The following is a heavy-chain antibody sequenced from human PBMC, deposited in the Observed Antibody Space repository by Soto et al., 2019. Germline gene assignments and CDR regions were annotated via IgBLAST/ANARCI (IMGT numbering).Heavy chain of an antibody. J-gene: IGHJ4*02. CDR1: RFNFSSYG. Sequence: QVQLVASGGGVVQPGRSLRVSCAASRFNFSSYGMHWVRQAPGKGLEWVAVISEDGSNKYYADSVKGRFTISRDNSKNTLYLQMHSLRAEDTAVYYCAKGAEMATITSDYVDNWGQGTLVTVSS. CDR2: ISEDGSNK. D-gene: IGHD5-12*01. CDR3: AKGAEMATITSDYVDN. V-gene: IGHV3-30*18.